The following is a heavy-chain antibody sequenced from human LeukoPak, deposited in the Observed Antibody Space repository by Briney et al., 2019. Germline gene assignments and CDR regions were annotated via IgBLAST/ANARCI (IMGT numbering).Heavy chain of an antibody. CDR2: IYSDGST. D-gene: IGHD2-8*02. CDR1: GFTVSSNY. CDR3: ATYRQVLLPFES. Sequence: GGSLRLSCAASGFTVSSNYMSWVRQAPGKGLEWVSEIYSDGSTYYAASVKGRFSISRDNSKNTLYLQMNSLRAEDTAVYYCATYRQVLLPFESWGQGTLVTVSS. V-gene: IGHV3-53*01. J-gene: IGHJ4*02.